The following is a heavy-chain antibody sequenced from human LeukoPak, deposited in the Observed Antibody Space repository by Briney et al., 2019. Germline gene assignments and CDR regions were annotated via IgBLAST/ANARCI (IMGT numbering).Heavy chain of an antibody. CDR3: ARAGDFWSPTGWFDP. J-gene: IGHJ5*02. CDR2: IYTSGST. Sequence: SETLSLTCTVSGVPISSYYWSWIRQPAGKGLEWIGRIYTSGSTNYNPSLKSRVTISVDKSKNQFSLKLSSVTAADTAVYYCARAGDFWSPTGWFDPWGQGTLVTVSS. CDR1: GVPISSYY. V-gene: IGHV4-4*07. D-gene: IGHD3-3*01.